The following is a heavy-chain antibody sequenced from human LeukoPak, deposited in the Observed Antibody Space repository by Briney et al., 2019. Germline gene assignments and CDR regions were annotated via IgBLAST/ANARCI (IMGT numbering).Heavy chain of an antibody. V-gene: IGHV3-30*18. CDR2: IASNGGSE. CDR3: AKRGHYSINWYHYFDY. Sequence: GGSLRLSCAASGFTFTTYGLHWVRQAPGKGLEWVAAIASNGGSEYYADSVKGRFTISRDNSKNTLFLQMSSLRPDDTAVYYCAKRGHYSINWYHYFDYWGQGTLVTVSS. D-gene: IGHD6-13*01. J-gene: IGHJ4*02. CDR1: GFTFTTYG.